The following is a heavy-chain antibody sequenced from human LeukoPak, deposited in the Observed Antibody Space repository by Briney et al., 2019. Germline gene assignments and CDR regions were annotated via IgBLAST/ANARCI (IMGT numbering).Heavy chain of an antibody. J-gene: IGHJ6*03. CDR2: KNPNSGNT. D-gene: IGHD6-13*01. CDR3: ARKIAAAGRRHYYYMDV. CDR1: GYTFTSYD. Sequence: ASVKVSCKASGYTFTSYDINWVRQATGQGLEWMGWKNPNSGNTGYAQKFQGRVTMTRNTSISTAYMELSSLRSEDTAVYYCARKIAAAGRRHYYYMDVWGKGTTVTVSS. V-gene: IGHV1-8*01.